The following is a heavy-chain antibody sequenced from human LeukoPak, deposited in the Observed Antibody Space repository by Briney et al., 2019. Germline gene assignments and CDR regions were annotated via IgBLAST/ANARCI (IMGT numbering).Heavy chain of an antibody. CDR3: ARSTPGGYYYFDY. CDR2: IIPIFGTA. Sequence: GASVKVSCKASGGTFSSYAISWVRQAPGQGLEWMGRIIPIFGTANYAQKFQGRVTITTDESTSTAYMELSSLRSEDTAVYYCARSTPGGYYYFDYWGQGTLVTVSS. CDR1: GGTFSSYA. J-gene: IGHJ4*02. D-gene: IGHD3-10*01. V-gene: IGHV1-69*05.